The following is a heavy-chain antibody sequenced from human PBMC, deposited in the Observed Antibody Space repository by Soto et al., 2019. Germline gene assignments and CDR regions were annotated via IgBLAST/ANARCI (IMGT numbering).Heavy chain of an antibody. CDR3: ARSLGYCSGGSCYLSYYYYGMDV. D-gene: IGHD2-15*01. CDR2: ISYDGSNK. Sequence: QVQLVESGGGVVQPGRSLRLSCAASGFTFSSYAMHWVRQAPGKGLEWVAVISYDGSNKYYADSVKGRFTISRDNSKNTLYLQMNSLRAEDTAVYYCARSLGYCSGGSCYLSYYYYGMDVW. V-gene: IGHV3-30-3*01. J-gene: IGHJ6*01. CDR1: GFTFSSYA.